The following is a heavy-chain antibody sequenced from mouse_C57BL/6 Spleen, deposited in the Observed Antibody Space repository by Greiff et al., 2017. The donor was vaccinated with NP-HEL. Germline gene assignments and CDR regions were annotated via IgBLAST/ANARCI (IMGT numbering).Heavy chain of an antibody. D-gene: IGHD3-3*01. CDR1: GYTFTSYW. CDR3: ARQGGRGGFDY. V-gene: IGHV1-64*01. Sequence: QVQLQQPGAELVKPGASVKLSCKASGYTFTSYWMHWVKRRPGQGLEWIGMIHPNSGSTNYNEKFKSKATLTVDKSSSTAYMQLSSLTSEDSAVYYCARQGGRGGFDYWGQGTTLTVSS. CDR2: IHPNSGST. J-gene: IGHJ2*01.